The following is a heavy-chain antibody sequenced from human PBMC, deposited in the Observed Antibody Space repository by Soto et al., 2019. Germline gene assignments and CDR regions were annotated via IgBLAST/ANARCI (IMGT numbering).Heavy chain of an antibody. CDR3: AKETTYDFWSGQTYYYYYGMDV. CDR1: GFTFSSYA. Sequence: GGSLRLSCAASGFTFSSYAMSWVRQAPGKGLEWVSAISGSGGSTYYADSVKGRFTISRDNSKNTLYLQMNSLRAEDTAVYYCAKETTYDFWSGQTYYYYYGMDVWGQGTTVTVSS. CDR2: ISGSGGST. V-gene: IGHV3-23*01. D-gene: IGHD3-3*01. J-gene: IGHJ6*02.